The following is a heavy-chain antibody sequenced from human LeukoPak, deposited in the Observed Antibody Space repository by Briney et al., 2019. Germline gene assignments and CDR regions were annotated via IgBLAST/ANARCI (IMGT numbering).Heavy chain of an antibody. CDR2: IYYSGST. CDR3: ARENQHSSSWYKYFDY. V-gene: IGHV4-30-4*01. D-gene: IGHD6-13*01. Sequence: PSETLSLTCTVSGGSISSGDYYWSWIRQPPGKGLEWIGYIYYSGSTYYNPSLKSRVTISVDTSKNQFSLKLSSVTAADTAVYYCARENQHSSSWYKYFDYWGQGTLVTVSS. CDR1: GGSISSGDYY. J-gene: IGHJ4*02.